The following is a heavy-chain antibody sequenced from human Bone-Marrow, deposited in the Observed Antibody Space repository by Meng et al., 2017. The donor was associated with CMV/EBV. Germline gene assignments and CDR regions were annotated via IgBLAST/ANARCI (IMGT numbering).Heavy chain of an antibody. CDR2: INPNSGGT. V-gene: IGHV1-2*02. D-gene: IGHD1-26*01. Sequence: ASVKVSCKASGYTFTGYYMHWVRQAPGQGLEWMGWINPNSGGTNYAQKFQGRVTMTRDTSISTAYMELSRLRSDDTAVYYCARDLRKALRRGSYDYFDYWGQGTLVTVSS. J-gene: IGHJ4*02. CDR1: GYTFTGYY. CDR3: ARDLRKALRRGSYDYFDY.